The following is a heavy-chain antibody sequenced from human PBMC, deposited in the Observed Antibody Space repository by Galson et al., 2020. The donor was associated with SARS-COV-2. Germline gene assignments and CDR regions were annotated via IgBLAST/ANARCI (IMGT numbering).Heavy chain of an antibody. CDR2: IKTDGSYT. D-gene: IGHD3-22*01. V-gene: IGHV3-74*01. CDR3: ASAGSGYFSGY. CDR1: GFTFSNYW. J-gene: IGHJ4*02. Sequence: GGSLRLSCAASGFTFSNYWMHWVRQAPGKGLVWVSRIKTDGSYTTYADSVKGRFTISRDNAKNTLYLQMNSLRAEDTAVYYCASAGSGYFSGYWGQGTLVTVSS.